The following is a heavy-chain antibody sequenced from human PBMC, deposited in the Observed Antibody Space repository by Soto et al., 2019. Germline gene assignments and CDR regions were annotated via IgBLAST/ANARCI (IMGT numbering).Heavy chain of an antibody. Sequence: PGGSLRLSCAASGFIFSSYAMSWVRQAPGKGLEWVSGISGSGGSTYYADSVKGRFTISRDNFKNTLYLQMNSLRAEDTAVYYCATSMPRRIFDFDFWGQGTLVTVSS. D-gene: IGHD2-2*01. CDR1: GFIFSSYA. J-gene: IGHJ4*02. CDR3: ATSMPRRIFDFDF. V-gene: IGHV3-23*01. CDR2: ISGSGGST.